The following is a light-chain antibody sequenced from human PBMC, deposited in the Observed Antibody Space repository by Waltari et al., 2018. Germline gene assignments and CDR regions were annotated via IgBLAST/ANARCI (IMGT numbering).Light chain of an antibody. CDR1: QGVLSSSNNKNY. CDR3: QQYYSTPRT. V-gene: IGKV4-1*01. J-gene: IGKJ1*01. Sequence: DIVMTQSPDPLAVSLGETATINCKSSQGVLSSSNNKNYLAWYQQKPGQPPKLLIYWASTRESGVPDRFSGSGSGTDFTLTISSLQAEDVAVYYCQQYYSTPRTFGQGTKVEIK. CDR2: WAS.